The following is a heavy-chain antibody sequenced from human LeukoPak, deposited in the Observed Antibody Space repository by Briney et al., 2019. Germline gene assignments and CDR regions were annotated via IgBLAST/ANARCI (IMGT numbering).Heavy chain of an antibody. CDR1: GYTFTSYD. CDR2: MNPNSGNT. D-gene: IGHD6-19*01. J-gene: IGHJ4*02. CDR3: ATAPQYDSSGWRPFFDY. V-gene: IGHV1-8*01. Sequence: RASVKVSCKASGYTFTSYDINWVRQATGQGLEWMGWMNPNSGNTGYAQKFQGRVTMTEDTSTDTAYMELSSLRSEDTAVYYCATAPQYDSSGWRPFFDYWGQGTLVTVSS.